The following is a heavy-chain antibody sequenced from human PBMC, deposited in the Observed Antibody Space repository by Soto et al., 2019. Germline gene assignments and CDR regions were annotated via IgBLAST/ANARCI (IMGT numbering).Heavy chain of an antibody. V-gene: IGHV3-23*01. D-gene: IGHD3-16*01. J-gene: IGHJ4*02. CDR2: ISATGGGT. Sequence: QPGGSLRLSCAASGFKFSNYAMSWVRQAPGKGLEWVSLISATGGGTYYADSVKGRFTISRDNSHNTLYLQVHSLTAEDTAVYYCAKDRRAGGNSAFYFDFWGPGAQVTVSS. CDR1: GFKFSNYA. CDR3: AKDRRAGGNSAFYFDF.